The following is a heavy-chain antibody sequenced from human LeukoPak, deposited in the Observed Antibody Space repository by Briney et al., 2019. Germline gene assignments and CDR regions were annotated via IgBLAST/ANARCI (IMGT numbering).Heavy chain of an antibody. CDR1: GFIFSHYG. CDR3: ARDFVNSGYYFDY. D-gene: IGHD3-22*01. J-gene: IGHJ4*02. Sequence: GGSLRLSCVTSGFIFSHYGFHWVRQAPGKGLEWVAFFRHDGSDVSYAESVKGRFTISRDSAKNSLYLQMNSLRAEDTAVYYCARDFVNSGYYFDYWGQGTLVTVSS. CDR2: FRHDGSDV. V-gene: IGHV3-30*02.